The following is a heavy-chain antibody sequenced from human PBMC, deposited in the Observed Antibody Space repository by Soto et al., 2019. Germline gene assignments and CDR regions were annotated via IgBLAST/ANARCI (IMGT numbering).Heavy chain of an antibody. D-gene: IGHD5-12*01. CDR3: ARVYSGYDDYYYYYYYMDV. CDR1: GGSISSYY. J-gene: IGHJ6*03. Sequence: SETLSLTCTVSGGSISSYYWSWIRQPPGKGLEWIGYIYYSGSTNYNPSLKSRVTISVDTSKNQFSLKLSSVTAADTAVYYCARVYSGYDDYYYYYYYMDVWGKGTTVTVSS. V-gene: IGHV4-59*01. CDR2: IYYSGST.